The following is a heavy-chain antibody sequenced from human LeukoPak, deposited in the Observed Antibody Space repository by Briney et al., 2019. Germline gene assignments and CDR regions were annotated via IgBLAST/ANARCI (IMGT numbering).Heavy chain of an antibody. V-gene: IGHV4-34*01. Sequence: SETLSLTCAVYGGSFSGYYWSWIRQPPGKGLEWIGEINHSGSTNYNPSLKSRVTISVDTSKNQFSLKLSSVTAADTAVYYCARGSGWHRIWFGDSLVYWGQGTLVTVSS. CDR3: ARGSGWHRIWFGDSLVY. CDR2: INHSGST. J-gene: IGHJ4*02. D-gene: IGHD3-10*01. CDR1: GGSFSGYY.